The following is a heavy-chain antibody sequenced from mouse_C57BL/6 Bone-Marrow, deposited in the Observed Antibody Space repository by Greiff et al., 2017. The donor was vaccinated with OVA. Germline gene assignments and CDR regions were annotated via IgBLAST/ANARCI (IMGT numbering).Heavy chain of an antibody. Sequence: EVMLVESGGGLVKPGGSLKLSCAASGFTFSSYAMSWVRQTPEKRLEWVATISDGGSYTYYPDNVKGRFTISRDNAKNNLYLQISHLKSEDTAMYYCASDYYCSLYYFDYWGQGTTLTVSS. CDR2: ISDGGSYT. CDR1: GFTFSSYA. D-gene: IGHD1-1*01. CDR3: ASDYYCSLYYFDY. J-gene: IGHJ2*01. V-gene: IGHV5-4*03.